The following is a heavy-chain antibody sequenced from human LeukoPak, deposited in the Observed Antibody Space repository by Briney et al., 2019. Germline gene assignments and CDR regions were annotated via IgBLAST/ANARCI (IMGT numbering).Heavy chain of an antibody. CDR1: GFTFSSFA. CDR3: AKTGSGYYFALTFFDY. CDR2: ISRSGGST. Sequence: GGPLRLSCTASGFTFSSFAMSWVRQAPGKGLEWVSAISRSGGSTYYADSVKGRFTISRDNSKNTLYLQMNSLRAEDTAVYYCAKTGSGYYFALTFFDYWGQGTLVTVSS. D-gene: IGHD3-22*01. V-gene: IGHV3-23*01. J-gene: IGHJ4*02.